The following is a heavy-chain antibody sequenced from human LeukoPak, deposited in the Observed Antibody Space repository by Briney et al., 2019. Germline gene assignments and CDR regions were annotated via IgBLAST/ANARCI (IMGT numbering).Heavy chain of an antibody. D-gene: IGHD3-22*01. J-gene: IGHJ4*02. V-gene: IGHV4-59*08. CDR3: ARHQDDTYYYDSSGYYPTPLFDY. Sequence: SETLSLTCTVSGGSISSYYWSWIRQPPGKGLEWIGYIYYSGSTNYNPSLKSRVTISVDTSKNQFSLKLSSVTAADTAVYYCARHQDDTYYYDSSGYYPTPLFDYWGQGTLVTVSS. CDR2: IYYSGST. CDR1: GGSISSYY.